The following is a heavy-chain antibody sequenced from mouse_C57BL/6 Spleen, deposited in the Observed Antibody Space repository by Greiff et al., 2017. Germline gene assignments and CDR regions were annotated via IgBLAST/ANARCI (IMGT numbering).Heavy chain of an antibody. V-gene: IGHV5-6*01. J-gene: IGHJ2*01. CDR1: GFTFSSYG. Sequence: EVQLVESGGDLLKPGGSLKLSCAASGFTFSSYGMSWVRQTPDKRLEWVATISSGGSYTYYPDSVKGRFTISRDNAKNTLYLQMSSLKSEDTAMYYCARQATAAYYFDYWGQGTTLTVSS. CDR2: ISSGGSYT. CDR3: ARQATAAYYFDY. D-gene: IGHD1-2*01.